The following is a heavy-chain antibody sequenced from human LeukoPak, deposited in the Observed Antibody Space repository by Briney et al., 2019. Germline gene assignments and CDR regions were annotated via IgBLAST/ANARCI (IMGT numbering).Heavy chain of an antibody. CDR3: AKMHGYFDY. J-gene: IGHJ4*02. CDR2: ITGDGTTT. V-gene: IGHV3-23*01. CDR1: GLTFSNYG. Sequence: AGGSLRLSCEASGLTFSNYGMSWVRQAPGKGLQWVSAITGDGTTTYYADSVKGRFTISRDNSKNMLYLQMSSLRAEDTAVYYCAKMHGYFDYWGQGALVPVSS.